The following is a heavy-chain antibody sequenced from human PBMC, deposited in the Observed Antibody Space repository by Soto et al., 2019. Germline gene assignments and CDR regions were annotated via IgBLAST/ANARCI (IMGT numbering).Heavy chain of an antibody. CDR3: ARVYDSSGYYYY. CDR1: GGTFSSYA. D-gene: IGHD3-22*01. CDR2: IIPIFGTA. J-gene: IGHJ4*02. V-gene: IGHV1-69*06. Sequence: SVKVSCKASGGTFSSYAISWVRQAPGQGLEWMGGIIPIFGTANYAQKFQGRVTITADKSTSTAYMELSSLRSEDTAVYYCARVYDSSGYYYYWGQGTLLTVSS.